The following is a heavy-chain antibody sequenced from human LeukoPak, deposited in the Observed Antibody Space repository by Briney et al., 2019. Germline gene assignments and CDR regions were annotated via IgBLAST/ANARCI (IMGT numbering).Heavy chain of an antibody. D-gene: IGHD1-1*01. CDR3: AKDFHNSADFDY. V-gene: IGHV3-23*01. CDR2: ISGDGVSP. J-gene: IGHJ4*02. Sequence: GGSLRLSCAASGFTFNNYALAWVRQTPEKGLECVSAISGDGVSPYYVDSVRGRFTISRDNSKNTLYLQMNSLRAEDTAVYYCAKDFHNSADFDYWGQGTLVTVSS. CDR1: GFTFNNYA.